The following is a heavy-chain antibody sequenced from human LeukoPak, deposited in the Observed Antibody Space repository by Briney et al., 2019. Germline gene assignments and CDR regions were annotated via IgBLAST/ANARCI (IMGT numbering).Heavy chain of an antibody. D-gene: IGHD2-2*01. CDR1: GFTFSSYW. CDR2: IKQDGNGK. Sequence: GGSLRLSCAASGFTFSSYWMSWVRQAPGKGLEWVANIKQDGNGKYYVDSVKGRFSISRDNAKNSLYLQMNRLRVEDTAVYYCARGGYQLEAWGQGTLVTVSS. V-gene: IGHV3-7*03. J-gene: IGHJ5*02. CDR3: ARGGYQLEA.